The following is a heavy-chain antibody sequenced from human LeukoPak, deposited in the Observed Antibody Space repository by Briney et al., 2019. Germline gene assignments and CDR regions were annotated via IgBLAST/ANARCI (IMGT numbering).Heavy chain of an antibody. J-gene: IGHJ2*01. V-gene: IGHV3-20*04. D-gene: IGHD2-2*01. CDR1: GFTFDDYG. CDR3: ARDLIVVVPASYYWYFDL. Sequence: GGSLRLSCAASGFTFDDYGMSWVRQVPGKGLEWVSGIHWNGGTTGYADSVKGRFTISRDNAKNSLYLRMNSLRAEDTALYYCARDLIVVVPASYYWYFDLWGRGTLVTVSS. CDR2: IHWNGGTT.